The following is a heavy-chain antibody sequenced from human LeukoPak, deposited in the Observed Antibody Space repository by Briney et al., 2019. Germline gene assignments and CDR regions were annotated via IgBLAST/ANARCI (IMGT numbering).Heavy chain of an antibody. Sequence: GGSLRLSCAASGFTFSSYAMSWVRQAPGKGLEWVSAISGSGGSTYYADSVKGRFTISRDNSKNTLYLQMDSLKTQDTGVYYCTTGVVDGSGSRDNYWGQGTLVTVSS. D-gene: IGHD3-10*01. J-gene: IGHJ4*02. CDR1: GFTFSSYA. CDR2: ISGSGGST. V-gene: IGHV3-23*01. CDR3: TTGVVDGSGSRDNY.